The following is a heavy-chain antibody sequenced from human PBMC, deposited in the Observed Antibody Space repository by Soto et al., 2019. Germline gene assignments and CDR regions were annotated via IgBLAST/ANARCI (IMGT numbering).Heavy chain of an antibody. Sequence: SVKVSCKASGFTFTNSAVQWVRQARGQRLEWIGWIVVGSGNTNYAQKFQGRVTITRDMSTSTAYMELSRLRSEDTAVYYCARVGYSGRYDLWGQGTMVTLSS. D-gene: IGHD1-26*01. V-gene: IGHV1-58*01. CDR1: GFTFTNSA. CDR2: IVVGSGNT. J-gene: IGHJ3*01. CDR3: ARVGYSGRYDL.